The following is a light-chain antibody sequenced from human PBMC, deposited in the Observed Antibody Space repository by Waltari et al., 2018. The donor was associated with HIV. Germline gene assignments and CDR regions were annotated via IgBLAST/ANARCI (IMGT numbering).Light chain of an antibody. V-gene: IGKV3-11*01. Sequence: EIVLTQSPATLSLSPGERATLSCRASQSVSSYLAWYQQKPGQAPRRLIYDASNRATGIPARFSGSGSGTDFTLTIRSLEPEDFAVYYCQQRSNWPLTFGGGTKVQIK. CDR1: QSVSSY. CDR2: DAS. J-gene: IGKJ4*01. CDR3: QQRSNWPLT.